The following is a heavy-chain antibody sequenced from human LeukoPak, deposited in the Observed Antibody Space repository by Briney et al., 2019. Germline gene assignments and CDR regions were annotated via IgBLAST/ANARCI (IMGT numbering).Heavy chain of an antibody. V-gene: IGHV3-23*01. CDR1: GFTFSSYS. J-gene: IGHJ4*02. D-gene: IGHD1-7*01. CDR2: ISGSGGST. CDR3: AKDREGTIADYFDY. Sequence: GGSLRLSCAASGFTFSSYSMSWVRQAPGKGLEWVSSISGSGGSTYYADSVKGRFTISRDNSKNTLYLQMNSLRGEDTAVYYCAKDREGTIADYFDYWGQGTLVTVSS.